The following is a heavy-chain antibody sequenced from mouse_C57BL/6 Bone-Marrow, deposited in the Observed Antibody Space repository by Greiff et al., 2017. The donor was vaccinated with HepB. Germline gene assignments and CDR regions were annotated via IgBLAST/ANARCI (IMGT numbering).Heavy chain of an antibody. D-gene: IGHD2-1*01. CDR1: GYTFTSYG. Sequence: VKLQESGAELARPGASVKLSCKASGYTFTSYGISWVKQRTGQGLEWIGEIYPRSGNTYYNEKFKGKATLTADKSSSTAYMELRSLTSEDSAVYFCARERNYRYLDYWGQGTTLTVSS. V-gene: IGHV1-81*01. CDR2: IYPRSGNT. CDR3: ARERNYRYLDY. J-gene: IGHJ2*01.